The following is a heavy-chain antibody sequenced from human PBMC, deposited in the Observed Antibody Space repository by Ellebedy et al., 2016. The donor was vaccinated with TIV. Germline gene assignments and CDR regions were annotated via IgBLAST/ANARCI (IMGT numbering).Heavy chain of an antibody. CDR3: ASGSLIVGATNDAFDI. CDR2: IKQDGSEK. Sequence: GESLKISXAASGFTFSDYYMSWIRQAPGKGLEWVANIKQDGSEKYYVDSVKGRFTISRDNAKNSLYLQMNSLRAEDTAVYYCASGSLIVGATNDAFDIWGQGTMVTVSS. V-gene: IGHV3-7*02. CDR1: GFTFSDYY. J-gene: IGHJ3*02. D-gene: IGHD1-26*01.